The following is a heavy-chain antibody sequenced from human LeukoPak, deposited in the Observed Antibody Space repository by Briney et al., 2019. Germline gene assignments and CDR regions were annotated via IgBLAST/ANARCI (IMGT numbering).Heavy chain of an antibody. Sequence: SETLSLACTVSDGSISTYYWSWIRQPPGKGLEWIGNIYYSGSTNYNPSLKSRVTISVDTSKNQFSLKFSSVTAADTAVYYCARDKGYFDSSGRARFDIWGQGTMVTVSS. CDR1: DGSISTYY. J-gene: IGHJ3*02. CDR3: ARDKGYFDSSGRARFDI. V-gene: IGHV4-59*01. D-gene: IGHD3-22*01. CDR2: IYYSGST.